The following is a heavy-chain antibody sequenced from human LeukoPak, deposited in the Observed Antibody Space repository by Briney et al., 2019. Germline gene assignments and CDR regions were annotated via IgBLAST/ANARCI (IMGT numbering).Heavy chain of an antibody. D-gene: IGHD3-10*01. CDR2: MNPNSGNT. J-gene: IGHJ4*02. CDR1: GYTFTSYD. Sequence: ASVKVSCKASGYTFTSYDINWVRQATGQGLEWMGWMNPNSGNTGYAQKFQGRVTITRNTSISTAYMELSSLRSEDTAVYYCARVLQFREGPGDWGQGTLVTVSS. V-gene: IGHV1-8*03. CDR3: ARVLQFREGPGD.